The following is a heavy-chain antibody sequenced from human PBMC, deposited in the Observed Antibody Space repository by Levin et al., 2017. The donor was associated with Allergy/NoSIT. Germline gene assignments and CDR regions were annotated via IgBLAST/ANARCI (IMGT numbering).Heavy chain of an antibody. CDR1: GFTFSDYY. D-gene: IGHD3-9*01. J-gene: IGHJ6*02. CDR3: ARDELGNVLRYFALGDV. CDR2: ISSSGSTI. Sequence: SGESLKISCAASGFTFSDYYMSWIRQAPGKGLEWVSYISSSGSTIYYADSVKGRFTISRDNAKNSLYLQMNSLRAEDTAVYYCARDELGNVLRYFALGDVWGQGTTVTVSS. V-gene: IGHV3-11*01.